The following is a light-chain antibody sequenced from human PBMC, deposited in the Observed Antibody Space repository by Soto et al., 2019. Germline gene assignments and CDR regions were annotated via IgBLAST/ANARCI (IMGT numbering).Light chain of an antibody. CDR3: QQRNNWPLT. CDR2: DAS. Sequence: EIVLTQSPETMSLSPGERATLSCRASQSVSSYLAWYQQKPGQAPRLLIYDASNRATGIPARFSGSGSGTDFTLTIGSLEPEDSAVCYCQQRNNWPLTFGGGTKVEIK. CDR1: QSVSSY. V-gene: IGKV3-11*01. J-gene: IGKJ4*01.